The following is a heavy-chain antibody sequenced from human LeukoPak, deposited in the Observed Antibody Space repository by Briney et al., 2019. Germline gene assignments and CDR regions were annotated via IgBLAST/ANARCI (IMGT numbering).Heavy chain of an antibody. D-gene: IGHD3-22*01. V-gene: IGHV1-18*01. J-gene: IGHJ4*02. CDR2: ISGYNGNT. Sequence: ASVKVSCKASGYTFTSYGISWVRQAPGQGLEWMGWISGYNGNTYYAQKLQGRVTMTTDTSTSTAYMELRSLRSDDTAVYYCARVVYYYDSSGYYYYFDYWGQGTLVTVSS. CDR1: GYTFTSYG. CDR3: ARVVYYYDSSGYYYYFDY.